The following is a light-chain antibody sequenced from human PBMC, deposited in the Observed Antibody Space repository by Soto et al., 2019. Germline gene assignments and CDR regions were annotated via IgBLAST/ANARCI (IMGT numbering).Light chain of an antibody. Sequence: EIVLTQSPGTLSLSPGERATLSCRASQSVSSSYLAWYQQKPGQAPRLLIYGASSRATGIPDRFSGSGSGTDFTLTISRLEPEDFAVYYCQQYGSPPPSGTFGGGTKVEIK. CDR3: QQYGSPPPSGT. V-gene: IGKV3-20*01. J-gene: IGKJ4*01. CDR2: GAS. CDR1: QSVSSSY.